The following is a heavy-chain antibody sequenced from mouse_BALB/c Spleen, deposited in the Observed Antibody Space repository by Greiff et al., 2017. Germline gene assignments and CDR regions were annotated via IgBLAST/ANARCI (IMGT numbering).Heavy chain of an antibody. J-gene: IGHJ2*01. CDR1: GFNIKDYY. CDR2: IDPENGDT. V-gene: IGHV14-4*02. D-gene: IGHD2-1*01. CDR3: NAGGGNYCPVDY. Sequence: VQLQQSGAELVRSGASVKLSCTASGFNIKDYYMHWVKQRPEQGLEWIGWIDPENGDTEYAPKFQGKATMTADTSSNTAYLQLSSLTSEDTAVYYCNAGGGNYCPVDYWGQGTTLTVSS.